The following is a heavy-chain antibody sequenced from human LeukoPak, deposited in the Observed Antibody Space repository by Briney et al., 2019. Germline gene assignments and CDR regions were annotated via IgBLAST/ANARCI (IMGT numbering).Heavy chain of an antibody. Sequence: SETLSLTCAVSGGSISSGGYSWSWIRQPPGKGLEWIGYIYHSGSTYYNPSLKSRVTISVDRSKNQFSLKLSSVTAADTAVYYCASPRGRMGYFDYWGQGTLVTVSS. J-gene: IGHJ4*02. V-gene: IGHV4-30-2*01. CDR1: GGSISSGGYS. CDR3: ASPRGRMGYFDY. D-gene: IGHD2-15*01. CDR2: IYHSGST.